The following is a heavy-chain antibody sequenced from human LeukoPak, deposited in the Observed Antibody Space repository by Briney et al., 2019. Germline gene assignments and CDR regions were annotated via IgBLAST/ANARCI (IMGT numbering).Heavy chain of an antibody. CDR2: IGGSGGST. Sequence: GGSLRLSCAASGFTFSSYAMSWVRQAPGKGLEWVSAIGGSGGSTYYADSVKGRFTISRDNSKNTLYPQMNSLRAEDTAVYYCAKTQEGYDYVWGSYPHYYFDYWGQGTLVTVSS. J-gene: IGHJ4*02. V-gene: IGHV3-23*01. CDR3: AKTQEGYDYVWGSYPHYYFDY. CDR1: GFTFSSYA. D-gene: IGHD3-16*02.